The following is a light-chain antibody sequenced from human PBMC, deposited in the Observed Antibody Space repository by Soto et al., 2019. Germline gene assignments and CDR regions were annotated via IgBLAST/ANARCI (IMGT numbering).Light chain of an antibody. CDR2: EVS. CDR1: SSAVGGSNY. V-gene: IGLV2-14*01. CDR3: SSYTSSSTVV. J-gene: IGLJ2*01. Sequence: QSALTQPASVSGSPGQSITISCTGTSSAVGGSNYVSWYQQHPGKAPKLMIYEVSNRPSGVSNRFSGSKSGNTASLTISGLQAEDEADYYCSSYTSSSTVVFGGGTKLTVL.